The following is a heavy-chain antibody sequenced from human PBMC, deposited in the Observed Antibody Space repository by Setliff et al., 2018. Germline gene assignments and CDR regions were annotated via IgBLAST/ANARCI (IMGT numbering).Heavy chain of an antibody. CDR2: IRSKAYGGTT. J-gene: IGHJ6*02. V-gene: IGHV3-49*04. D-gene: IGHD6-13*01. CDR1: GFTFGDYA. CDR3: TRVGQQLVYYYYGMDV. Sequence: GESLKISCTASGFTFGDYAMSWVRQAPGKGLEWVGFIRSKAYGGTTEYAASVKGRFTISRDDSKSIAYLQMNSLKTEDTAVYYCTRVGQQLVYYYYGMDVWGQGTTVTVSS.